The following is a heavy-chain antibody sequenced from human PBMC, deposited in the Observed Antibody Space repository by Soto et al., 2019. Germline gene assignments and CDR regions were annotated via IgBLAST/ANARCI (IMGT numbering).Heavy chain of an antibody. J-gene: IGHJ4*02. Sequence: SETLSLTCKVSGTSVGSSGYYWTWIRQHPGKGLEWIGTIYYSGTTSYNASLRSRLTLSIDTSKNQFSLKLTSVTAADTAVYYCARLGAGSYGLLDHWGQGTLVTVSS. V-gene: IGHV4-31*03. CDR3: ARLGAGSYGLLDH. CDR1: GTSVGSSGYY. D-gene: IGHD3-10*01. CDR2: IYYSGTT.